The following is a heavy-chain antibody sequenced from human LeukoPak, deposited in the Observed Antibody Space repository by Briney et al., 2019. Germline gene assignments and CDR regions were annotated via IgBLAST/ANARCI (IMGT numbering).Heavy chain of an antibody. CDR2: ISGGGETT. V-gene: IGHV3-23*01. CDR3: ARDYADYVGYFFFDY. D-gene: IGHD4-17*01. Sequence: GGSLRLPCAASGFTFNNYAMNWVRQAPGKGLEWVSSISGGGETTYYADSAKGRFTISRDNSQNTLYLQMNSLRAEDTAVYYCARDYADYVGYFFFDYWGLGTLVTVSS. CDR1: GFTFNNYA. J-gene: IGHJ4*02.